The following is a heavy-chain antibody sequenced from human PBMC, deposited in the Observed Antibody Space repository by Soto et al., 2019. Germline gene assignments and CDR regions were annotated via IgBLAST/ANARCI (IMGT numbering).Heavy chain of an antibody. J-gene: IGHJ6*02. V-gene: IGHV1-18*01. Sequence: GASVKVSCKASGYTFTSYGISWVRQAPGQGLEWMGWISAYNGNTNYAQKLQGRVTMTTDTSTSTAYMELRSLRSDDTAVYYCARVVAGTTWLGYYYYGMDVWGQGTTVTVSS. CDR3: ARVVAGTTWLGYYYYGMDV. CDR1: GYTFTSYG. CDR2: ISAYNGNT. D-gene: IGHD1-7*01.